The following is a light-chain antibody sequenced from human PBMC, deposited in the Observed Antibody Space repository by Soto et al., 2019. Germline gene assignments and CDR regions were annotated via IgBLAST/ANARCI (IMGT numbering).Light chain of an antibody. CDR2: DAS. CDR3: QQFSNWPLT. V-gene: IGKV3D-20*02. Sequence: EFVLTQSPGTLSLSPGERATLSCRASQTVRNNYLAWYQQKPGQAPRLLIYDASSRATGIPDGFSGGGSGTDFTLTISRLEPEDFAVYYCQQFSNWPLTFGGGTKVDI. J-gene: IGKJ4*01. CDR1: QTVRNNY.